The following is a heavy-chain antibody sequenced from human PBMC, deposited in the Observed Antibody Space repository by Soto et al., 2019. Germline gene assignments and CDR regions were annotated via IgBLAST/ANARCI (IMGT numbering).Heavy chain of an antibody. D-gene: IGHD3-22*01. CDR2: ISSSSSTI. Sequence: PGGSLRLSCAASGFTFSSYGMNWVRQAPGKGLEWVSYISSSSSTIYYADSVKGRFTISRDNAKNSLYLQMNSLRDEDTAVYYCARDYYDSSGYLGLLDYWGQGTLVTVSS. CDR1: GFTFSSYG. CDR3: ARDYYDSSGYLGLLDY. J-gene: IGHJ4*02. V-gene: IGHV3-48*02.